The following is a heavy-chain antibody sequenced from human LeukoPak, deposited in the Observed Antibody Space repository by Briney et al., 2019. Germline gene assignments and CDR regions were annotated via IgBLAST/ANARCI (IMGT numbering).Heavy chain of an antibody. Sequence: ASVKVSCKASGYTFSSYYMHWVRQAPGQGLEWMGAINPIGGITSYAQKFQGRLTMTRDMSTSTVYMELSSLRSEDTAVYYCGRGQEQLSDFDYWGQGTLVTVSS. CDR1: GYTFSSYY. CDR2: INPIGGIT. D-gene: IGHD6-6*01. CDR3: GRGQEQLSDFDY. V-gene: IGHV1-46*01. J-gene: IGHJ4*02.